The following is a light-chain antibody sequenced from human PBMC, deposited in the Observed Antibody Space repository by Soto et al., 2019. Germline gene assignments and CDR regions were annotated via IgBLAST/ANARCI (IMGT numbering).Light chain of an antibody. V-gene: IGLV2-14*01. Sequence: QSALTQPASVSGSPGQSITVSCTGTSSDVGGYNYVSWYQQHPGKAPKLMIYDVSNRPPGVTNRFSGSKSGNTASLGLSGLQAEDEADYYCLSYTISTTAVVFGGGTKGTVL. CDR2: DVS. CDR3: LSYTISTTAVV. CDR1: SSDVGGYNY. J-gene: IGLJ2*01.